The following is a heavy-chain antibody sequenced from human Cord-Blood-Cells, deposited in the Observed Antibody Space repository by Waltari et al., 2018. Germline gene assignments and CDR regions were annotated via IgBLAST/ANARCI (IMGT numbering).Heavy chain of an antibody. CDR1: GGSISSSSYY. D-gene: IGHD3-22*01. CDR3: ARPLNYYDSSGYYYY. Sequence: QLQLQESGPGLVKPSETLSLTCTVSGGSISSSSYYWGWIRPPPGKGLEWIGSIYYRGSTYYNPSLKSRVTISVDTSKNQFSLKLSSVTAADTAVYYCARPLNYYDSSGYYYYWGQGTLVTVSS. CDR2: IYYRGST. J-gene: IGHJ4*02. V-gene: IGHV4-39*01.